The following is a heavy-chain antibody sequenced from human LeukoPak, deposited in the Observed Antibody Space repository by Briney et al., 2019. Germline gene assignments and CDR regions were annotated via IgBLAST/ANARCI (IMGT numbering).Heavy chain of an antibody. V-gene: IGHV3-21*01. CDR1: GFTFSSYS. J-gene: IGHJ4*02. D-gene: IGHD5-18*01. CDR3: ARDPRREYSYGYRRDEYYFDY. Sequence: PGGSLRLSCAASGFTFSSYSMNWVRQAPGKGLEWFSSISSSSSYIYYADSVKGRFTISRDNAKNSLYLQMNSLRAEDTAVYYCARDPRREYSYGYRRDEYYFDYWGQGTLVTVSS. CDR2: ISSSSSYI.